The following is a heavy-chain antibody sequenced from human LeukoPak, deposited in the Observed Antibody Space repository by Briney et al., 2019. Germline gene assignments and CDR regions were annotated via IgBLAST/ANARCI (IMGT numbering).Heavy chain of an antibody. V-gene: IGHV3-66*04. Sequence: GGSLRLSCAASGFTVSSNYMSWVRQAPGKGLEWVSVIYSGGSTYYADSVKGRFTISRDNSKNTLYLQMNSLRAEDTAVYYCARLPLGSGDYVYFDYWGQGTLVTVSS. J-gene: IGHJ4*02. CDR3: ARLPLGSGDYVYFDY. CDR2: IYSGGST. CDR1: GFTVSSNY. D-gene: IGHD4-17*01.